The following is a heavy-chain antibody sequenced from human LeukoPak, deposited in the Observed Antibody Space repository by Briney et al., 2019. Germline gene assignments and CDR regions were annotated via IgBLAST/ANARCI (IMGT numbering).Heavy chain of an antibody. CDR2: ISGSGGST. J-gene: IGHJ4*02. CDR3: ARDSGYVSGWFDY. V-gene: IGHV3-23*01. CDR1: GFTFSSYG. Sequence: GGTLRLSCAASGFTFSSYGMSWVRQAPGKGLEWVSAISGSGGSTYYADSVKGRFTISRDNSKNSLYLQINSLRAEDTAVYSCARDSGYVSGWFDYWGQGTLVTVSS. D-gene: IGHD6-19*01.